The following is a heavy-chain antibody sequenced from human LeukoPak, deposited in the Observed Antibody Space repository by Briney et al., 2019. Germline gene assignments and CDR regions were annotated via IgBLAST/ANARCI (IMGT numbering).Heavy chain of an antibody. CDR1: GGSISSYY. CDR2: IYYSGST. CDR3: ARLDWRNAFDI. D-gene: IGHD3-9*01. V-gene: IGHV4-59*08. Sequence: SGTLSLTCTVSGGSISSYYWSWIRQPPGKGLEWIGYIYYSGSTNYNPSLKSRVTISVDTSKNQFSLKLSSVTAADTAVYYCARLDWRNAFDIWGQGTMVTVSS. J-gene: IGHJ3*02.